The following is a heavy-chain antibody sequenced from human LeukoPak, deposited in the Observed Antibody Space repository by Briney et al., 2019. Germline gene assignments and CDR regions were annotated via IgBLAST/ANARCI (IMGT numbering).Heavy chain of an antibody. CDR1: GGSFSDYV. V-gene: IGHV4-34*01. Sequence: SETLSLTCAIYGGSFSDYVWSWVRQPPGKGLEWIGEIHHRRGTKYNPSLKSRVTISRDTSNNQFSLKLSSVTAADTAVYYCARCPGWYEDYWGQGTLVTVSS. CDR3: ARCPGWYEDY. CDR2: IHHRRGT. J-gene: IGHJ4*02. D-gene: IGHD6-19*01.